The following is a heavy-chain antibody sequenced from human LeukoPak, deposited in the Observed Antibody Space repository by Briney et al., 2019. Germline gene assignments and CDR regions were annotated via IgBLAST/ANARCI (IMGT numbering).Heavy chain of an antibody. CDR2: INPSSGGT. CDR3: ARDRGSTVVTNSYYYGMDV. V-gene: IGHV1-2*04. CDR1: GYTFTGYY. J-gene: IGHJ6*02. Sequence: ASVKVSCKASGYTFTGYYMHWVRQAPGQGLEWMGWINPSSGGTNYAQKFQGWVTMTRDTSISTAYMELSRLRSDDTAVYYCARDRGSTVVTNSYYYGMDVWGQGTTVTVSS. D-gene: IGHD4-23*01.